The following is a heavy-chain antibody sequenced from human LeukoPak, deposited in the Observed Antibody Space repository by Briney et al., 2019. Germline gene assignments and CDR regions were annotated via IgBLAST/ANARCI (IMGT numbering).Heavy chain of an antibody. CDR2: IIPIFGTA. CDR3: ARDDVGATPC. V-gene: IGHV1-69*13. CDR1: GGTFSSYA. D-gene: IGHD1-26*01. J-gene: IGHJ4*02. Sequence: GASVKVSCKASGGTFSSYAISWVRQAPGQGLEWMGGIIPIFGTANYAQKFQGRVTITADESTSTAYMELSSLRSEDTAVYYCARDDVGATPCWGQGTLVTVSS.